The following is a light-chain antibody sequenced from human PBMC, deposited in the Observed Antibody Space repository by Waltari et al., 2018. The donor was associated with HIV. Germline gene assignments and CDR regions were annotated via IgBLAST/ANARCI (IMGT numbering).Light chain of an antibody. Sequence: NFMLTQPHSVSESPGKTITISCTRNSGNIATANVPWYQQRPGSSPTILIYEDTQRPSGVPDRFSGSIDASSNSVFLSISGLKTDDEADYYCQSYDNNLPHVVFGGGTKLTV. J-gene: IGLJ2*01. CDR2: EDT. CDR3: QSYDNNLPHVV. CDR1: SGNIATAN. V-gene: IGLV6-57*01.